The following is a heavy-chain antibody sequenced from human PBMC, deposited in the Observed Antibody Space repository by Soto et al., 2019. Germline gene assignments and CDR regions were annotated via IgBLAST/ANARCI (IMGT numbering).Heavy chain of an antibody. Sequence: EVPLVESGGGLVQPGGSLGLSCAASGFTFSTYWIHWVRQAPGKGLVWVSRINSDGSSTNHADSVKGRFTISRDNAKNTLFLQMNSLRAEDTAVYYCARDRWGGGRDMDVWGQGTTVTVSS. V-gene: IGHV3-74*01. J-gene: IGHJ6*02. CDR3: ARDRWGGGRDMDV. CDR2: INSDGSST. CDR1: GFTFSTYW. D-gene: IGHD3-10*01.